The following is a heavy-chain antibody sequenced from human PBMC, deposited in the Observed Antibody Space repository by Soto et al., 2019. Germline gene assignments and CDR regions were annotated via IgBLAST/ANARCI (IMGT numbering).Heavy chain of an antibody. CDR2: IYYSGST. CDR1: GGSISSSSYY. Sequence: QLQLQESGPGLVKPSETLSLTCTVSGGSISSSSYYWGWIRQPPGKGLEWIGSIYYSGSTYYNPSLKSRVTISVDTSKNQFSLKLSSVTAADTAVYYCARQGVRPVPRRMYYFDYWGQGTLVTVSS. V-gene: IGHV4-39*01. CDR3: ARQGVRPVPRRMYYFDY. J-gene: IGHJ4*02. D-gene: IGHD1-1*01.